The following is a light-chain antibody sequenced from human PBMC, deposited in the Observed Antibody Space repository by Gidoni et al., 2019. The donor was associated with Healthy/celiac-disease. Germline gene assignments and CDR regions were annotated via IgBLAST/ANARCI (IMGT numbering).Light chain of an antibody. Sequence: SYVLTQPPSVSVAPGQTARITCGGNNIGSKSVHWYQQKPGQAPVLVVYDDSDRPSWIPERFFGSNSGNTATLTISRVEAGDEADYYCQVWDSSSDRVVFGGGTKLTVL. CDR1: NIGSKS. CDR3: QVWDSSSDRVV. V-gene: IGLV3-21*02. CDR2: DDS. J-gene: IGLJ2*01.